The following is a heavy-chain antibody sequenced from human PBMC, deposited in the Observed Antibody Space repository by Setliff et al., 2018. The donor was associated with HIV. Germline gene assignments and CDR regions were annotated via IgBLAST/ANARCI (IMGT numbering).Heavy chain of an antibody. CDR2: INPNSGGT. D-gene: IGHD3-10*01. Sequence: ASVKVSCKASGYTFTGYYMHWVRQAPGQGLEWMGRINPNSGGTNYAQKFQGRVTMTRDTSISTAYMELSRLRSDDTAVYYCARGKGVGGVIITGGLDVWGKGTTVTVS. CDR3: ARGKGVGGVIITGGLDV. CDR1: GYTFTGYY. V-gene: IGHV1-2*06. J-gene: IGHJ6*03.